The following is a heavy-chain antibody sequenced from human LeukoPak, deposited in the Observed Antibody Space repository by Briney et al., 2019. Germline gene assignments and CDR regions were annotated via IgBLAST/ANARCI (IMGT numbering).Heavy chain of an antibody. CDR3: ATGRFSSSPYYYYYYMDV. Sequence: ASVTVSCKVSGYTLTELSMHWVRQAPGKGLEWMGGFYPEDGETIYAQKFQGRVTMTEDTSTDTAYMELSSLRSEDTAVYYCATGRFSSSPYYYYYYMDVWGKGTTVTVSS. V-gene: IGHV1-24*01. CDR2: FYPEDGET. D-gene: IGHD6-13*01. CDR1: GYTLTELS. J-gene: IGHJ6*03.